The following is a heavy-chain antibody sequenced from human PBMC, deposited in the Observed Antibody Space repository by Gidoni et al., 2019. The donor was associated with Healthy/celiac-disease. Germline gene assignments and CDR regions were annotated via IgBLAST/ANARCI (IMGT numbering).Heavy chain of an antibody. CDR3: ARDYYDFWSGSGYYGMDV. CDR2: ISSSSSYI. CDR1: GFTFSSYS. V-gene: IGHV3-21*01. Sequence: EVQLVESGGGLVKPGGSLRLSCAASGFTFSSYSMNWVRRAPGKGLGWVSSISSSSSYIYYADSVKGRFTISRDNDKNSLYLQMNSLRAEDTAVYYCARDYYDFWSGSGYYGMDVWGQGTTVTVSS. J-gene: IGHJ6*02. D-gene: IGHD3-3*01.